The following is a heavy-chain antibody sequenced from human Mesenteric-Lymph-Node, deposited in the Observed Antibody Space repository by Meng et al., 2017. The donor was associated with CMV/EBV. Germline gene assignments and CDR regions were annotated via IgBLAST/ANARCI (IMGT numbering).Heavy chain of an antibody. D-gene: IGHD2-2*02. CDR3: ARDRGGIVVVPAAIQSRYGMDV. CDR2: IKQDGSEK. J-gene: IGHJ6*02. CDR1: GFTFSSYW. V-gene: IGHV3-7*01. Sequence: GESLKISCAASGFTFSSYWMSWVRQAPGKGLEWVANIKQDGSEKYYVDSVKGRFTISRDNAKNSLYLQMNSLRAEDTAVYYCARDRGGIVVVPAAIQSRYGMDVWGQGTTVTVSS.